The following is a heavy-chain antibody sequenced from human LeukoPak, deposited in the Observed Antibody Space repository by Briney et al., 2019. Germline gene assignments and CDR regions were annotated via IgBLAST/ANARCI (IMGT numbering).Heavy chain of an antibody. CDR2: MYYSGGT. CDR1: GGSISSSSHY. D-gene: IGHD2-2*01. CDR3: ARLVRYCSTNSCYPFDY. Sequence: SETLSLTCTVSGGSISSSSHYWGWIRQPPGKGLEWIGSMYYSGGTYYNPSLKSRVTISIATSRNQFSLKVNSVTAADTAVYYCARLVRYCSTNSCYPFDYWGQGTLVTVSS. J-gene: IGHJ4*02. V-gene: IGHV4-39*01.